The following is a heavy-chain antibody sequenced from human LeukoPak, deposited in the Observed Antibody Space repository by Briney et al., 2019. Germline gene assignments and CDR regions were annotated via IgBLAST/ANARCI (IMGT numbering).Heavy chain of an antibody. D-gene: IGHD3-22*01. Sequence: VGSLRLFCAASGFTFSSYSMNWVRQAPGKGLEWVSSISSSSSYIYYADSVKGRFTISRDDAKNSLYLQMNSLRAEDTAVYYCARAYYYDSSGVPYYFDYWGQGTLVTVSS. CDR2: ISSSSSYI. CDR1: GFTFSSYS. J-gene: IGHJ4*02. CDR3: ARAYYYDSSGVPYYFDY. V-gene: IGHV3-21*01.